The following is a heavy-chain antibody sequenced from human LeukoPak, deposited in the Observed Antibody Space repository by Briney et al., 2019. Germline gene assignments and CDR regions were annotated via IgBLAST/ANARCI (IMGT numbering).Heavy chain of an antibody. J-gene: IGHJ4*02. D-gene: IGHD3-22*01. V-gene: IGHV3-53*01. CDR3: ATTYYYDSSGYSPHFDY. CDR2: IYSGGST. CDR1: GFTVSSNY. Sequence: GGSLRLSCAASGFTVSSNYMSWVRQAPGKGLEWVSVIYSGGSTYYADSVKGRFTISRDNSKNTLYLQMNSLRAEDTAVYYCATTYYYDSSGYSPHFDYWGQGTLVTVSS.